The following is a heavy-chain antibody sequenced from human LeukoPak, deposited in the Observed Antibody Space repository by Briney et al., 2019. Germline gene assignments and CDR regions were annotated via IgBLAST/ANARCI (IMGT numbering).Heavy chain of an antibody. J-gene: IGHJ4*02. CDR2: VSGSGHST. V-gene: IGHV3-23*01. CDR3: ANRDIVMVITTGSAAQY. D-gene: IGHD3-22*01. Sequence: GGSPRLSCAASGFTFSIYAMSWVRQAPGKGLEGVSTVSGSGHSTFYADSVKGRFTISRDNSKNTLYLQMNSLRAEDTAVYYCANRDIVMVITTGSAAQYWGQGTLVTVSS. CDR1: GFTFSIYA.